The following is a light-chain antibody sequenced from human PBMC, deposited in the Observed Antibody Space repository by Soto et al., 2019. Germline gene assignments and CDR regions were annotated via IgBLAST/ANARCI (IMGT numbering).Light chain of an antibody. CDR3: QQYNSYLWT. Sequence: DIQMTQSPSTLSASVGARVPITCRASQSISSWLAWYQQKPGKAPKLLIYKASSLESGVPSRFSGSGSGTEFTLTISSLQPDDFATYYCQQYNSYLWTFGQGTKVDIK. CDR2: KAS. V-gene: IGKV1-5*03. J-gene: IGKJ1*01. CDR1: QSISSW.